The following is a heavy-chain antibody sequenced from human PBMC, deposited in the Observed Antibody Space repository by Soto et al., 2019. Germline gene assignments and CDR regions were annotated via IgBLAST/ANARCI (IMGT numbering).Heavy chain of an antibody. CDR2: IYSGGST. J-gene: IGHJ6*02. CDR1: GFTISSNY. V-gene: IGHV3-66*01. CDR3: ARGVLTGYYVEDYHGMDV. Sequence: GGSLRLSCAASGFTISSNYMSWVRQAPGKGLEWVSVIYSGGSTYYADSVKGRFTISRDNSKNTLYVQMNSLRAEDTAVYYCARGVLTGYYVEDYHGMDVWGQGTTVTVSS. D-gene: IGHD3-9*01.